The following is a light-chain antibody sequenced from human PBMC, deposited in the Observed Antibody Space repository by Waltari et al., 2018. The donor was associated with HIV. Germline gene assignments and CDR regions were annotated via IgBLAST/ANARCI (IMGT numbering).Light chain of an antibody. CDR3: QQRSNWPPFT. Sequence: EIVLTQSPATLSLSPGERATLSCRASRSVSIYLAWFQHKPGQAPRLLIYDVSTRAPGIPARFSGSGSGTDFTLTISRLEPEDSAVYYCQQRSNWPPFTFGQGTKLEIK. J-gene: IGKJ2*01. CDR2: DVS. V-gene: IGKV3-11*01. CDR1: RSVSIY.